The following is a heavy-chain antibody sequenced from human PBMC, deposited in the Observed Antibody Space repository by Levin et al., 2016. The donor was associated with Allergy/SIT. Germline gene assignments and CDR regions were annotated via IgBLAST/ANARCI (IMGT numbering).Heavy chain of an antibody. CDR3: ARDKDTYAFDI. CDR2: IIPIFGTA. V-gene: IGHV1-69*01. D-gene: IGHD2-15*01. J-gene: IGHJ3*02. Sequence: WVRQAPGQGLEWMGGIIPIFGTANYAQKFQGRVTITADESTSTAYMELSSLRSEDTAVYYCARDKDTYAFDIWGQGTMVTVSS.